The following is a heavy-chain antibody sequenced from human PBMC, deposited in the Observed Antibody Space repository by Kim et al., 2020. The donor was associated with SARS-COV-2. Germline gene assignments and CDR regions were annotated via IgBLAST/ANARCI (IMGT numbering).Heavy chain of an antibody. V-gene: IGHV4-39*01. CDR3: ARHGNWFDP. CDR1: GGPISSSNYY. Sequence: SETLSLTCTVSGGPISSSNYYWGWIRQPPGKGLEWIGSMYYSGSTYYNPSLKSRVTISVDTSKNQFYLKLSSVTAADTAVYYCARHGNWFDPWGQGTLVTVSS. J-gene: IGHJ5*02. CDR2: MYYSGST.